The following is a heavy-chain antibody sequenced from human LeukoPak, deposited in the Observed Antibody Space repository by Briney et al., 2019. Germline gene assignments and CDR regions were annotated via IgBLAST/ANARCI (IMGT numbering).Heavy chain of an antibody. CDR1: GGSVSSGSYY. J-gene: IGHJ4*02. CDR2: IYYSGST. V-gene: IGHV4-61*01. D-gene: IGHD6-6*01. Sequence: SETLSLTCTVSGGSVSSGSYYWSWIRQPPGKGLEWIGYIYYSGSTNYNPSLKSRVTISVDTSKNQFSLKLSSVTAADTAVYYCARAGSYSSSSRECDYWGQGTLATVSS. CDR3: ARAGSYSSSSRECDY.